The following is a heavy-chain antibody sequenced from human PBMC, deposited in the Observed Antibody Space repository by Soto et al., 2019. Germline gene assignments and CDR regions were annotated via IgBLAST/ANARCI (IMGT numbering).Heavy chain of an antibody. CDR2: IYYSGST. CDR3: AGRVVRGVSQRDY. Sequence: QLQLQESGPGLVKPSETLSLTCTVSGGSISSSSYYWGWIRQPPGKGLEWIGSIYYSGSTYYNPSLKSRVTISVDTSKNQFSLKLSSVTAADTAVYYCAGRVVRGVSQRDYWGQGTLVTVSS. D-gene: IGHD3-10*01. CDR1: GGSISSSSYY. V-gene: IGHV4-39*01. J-gene: IGHJ4*02.